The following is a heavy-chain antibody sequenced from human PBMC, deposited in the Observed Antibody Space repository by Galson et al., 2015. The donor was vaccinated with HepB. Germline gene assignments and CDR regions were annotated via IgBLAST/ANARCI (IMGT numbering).Heavy chain of an antibody. J-gene: IGHJ6*02. CDR1: GFTFSSYG. CDR3: ARDFPSRHGLGCSGGSCSNSGGLDV. D-gene: IGHD2-15*01. Sequence: SLRLSCAASGFTFSSYGMHWVRQAPGKGLEWVAVIWYDGSNKYYADSVKGRFTISRDNSKNTLYLQMNSLRAEDTAVYYCARDFPSRHGLGCSGGSCSNSGGLDVWGQGTTVTVSS. CDR2: IWYDGSNK. V-gene: IGHV3-33*01.